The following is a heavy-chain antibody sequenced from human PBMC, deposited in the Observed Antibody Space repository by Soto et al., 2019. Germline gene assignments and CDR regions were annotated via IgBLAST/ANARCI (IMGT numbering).Heavy chain of an antibody. CDR3: AEVTVPFLEWVARYYFDY. V-gene: IGHV3-23*01. Sequence: EVQLLESGGGLVQPGGSLRLSCVGSGFPFSNYAMTWVRQAPGKGLEWVSVISGSGNNTYQADAVKGRFTISRDNSKNTLYLQMSSLRAEDSAVYFCAEVTVPFLEWVARYYFDYWGQGTLVTVSS. J-gene: IGHJ4*02. D-gene: IGHD3-3*02. CDR2: ISGSGNNT. CDR1: GFPFSNYA.